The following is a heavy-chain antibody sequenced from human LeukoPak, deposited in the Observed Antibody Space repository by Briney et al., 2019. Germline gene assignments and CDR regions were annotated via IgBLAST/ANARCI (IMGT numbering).Heavy chain of an antibody. J-gene: IGHJ4*02. CDR2: IYTSGST. V-gene: IGHV4-4*08. D-gene: IGHD3-10*01. CDR3: ARDATMVRGDLDY. CDR1: GGSISSYY. Sequence: SETLSLTCTVSGGSISSYYWSWIRQPPGKGLEWIGRIYTSGSTNYNPSLKSRVTISVDTSKNQFSLKLSSVTAADTAVYYCARDATMVRGDLDYWGQGTLVTVSS.